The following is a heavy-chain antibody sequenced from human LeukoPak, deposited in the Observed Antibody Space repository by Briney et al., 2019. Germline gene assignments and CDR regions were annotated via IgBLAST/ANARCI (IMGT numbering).Heavy chain of an antibody. CDR1: GYTFTSYG. Sequence: ASVKVSCKASGYTFTSYGISWVRQAPGQGLEWMGWISAYNGNTNYAQKLQGRVTMTTDTSTSTAYMELRSLRSDDTAVYYCARAPRMTVTTPNFDYWGQGTLVTVSS. CDR2: ISAYNGNT. V-gene: IGHV1-18*01. J-gene: IGHJ4*02. D-gene: IGHD4-11*01. CDR3: ARAPRMTVTTPNFDY.